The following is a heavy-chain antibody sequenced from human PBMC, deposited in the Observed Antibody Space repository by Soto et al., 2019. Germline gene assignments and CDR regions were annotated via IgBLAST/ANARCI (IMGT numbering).Heavy chain of an antibody. Sequence: EVQLLESGGGLVQPGGSLRLSCAASGFTFTTYAMSWVRQAPGKGLEWVSGVTDSGGKTYYADSVKGRFTISRDNSKNTLYLQMNSLRAEDTAVYYCAKGFIVAATTHEFDYWGPGTLVNVSP. CDR2: VTDSGGKT. V-gene: IGHV3-23*01. CDR1: GFTFTTYA. CDR3: AKGFIVAATTHEFDY. D-gene: IGHD1-26*01. J-gene: IGHJ4*02.